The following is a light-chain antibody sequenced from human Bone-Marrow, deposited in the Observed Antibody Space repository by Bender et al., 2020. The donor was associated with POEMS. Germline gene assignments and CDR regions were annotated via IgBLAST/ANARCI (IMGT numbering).Light chain of an antibody. CDR1: SSNIGNNV. CDR3: SSWDDSLSGWV. V-gene: IGLV1-44*01. Sequence: QSVLTQPPSVSAAPGQKVTISCSGSSSNIGNNVVSWYQHLPGTAPRLVVYSNYQRPSGVPARFSGSKSGTSASLAISDIQSEDEGDYYCSSWDDSLSGWVFGGGTKLTVL. CDR2: SNY. J-gene: IGLJ3*02.